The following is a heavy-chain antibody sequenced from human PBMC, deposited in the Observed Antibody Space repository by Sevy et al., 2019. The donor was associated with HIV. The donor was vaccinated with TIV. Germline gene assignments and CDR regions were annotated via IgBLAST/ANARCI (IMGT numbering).Heavy chain of an antibody. D-gene: IGHD3-3*01. J-gene: IGHJ4*02. V-gene: IGHV3-15*01. CDR2: IKSKTDGGTT. Sequence: GGSLRLSCAASGFTFSNAWMSWVRQAPGKGLEWVGRIKSKTDGGTTDYAAPGKGRFTISRDDSKNTLYLQMNSLKTEDTAVYYCTTGDFWSGYYQFDYWDQGTLVTVSS. CDR3: TTGDFWSGYYQFDY. CDR1: GFTFSNAW.